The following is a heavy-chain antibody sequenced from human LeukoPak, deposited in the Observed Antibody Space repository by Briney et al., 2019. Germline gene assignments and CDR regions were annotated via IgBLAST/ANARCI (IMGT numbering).Heavy chain of an antibody. J-gene: IGHJ4*02. V-gene: IGHV4-38-2*02. CDR1: DFSINSGYH. D-gene: IGHD3-10*01. CDR2: VHHSGST. CDR3: ARDRSYFTFDY. Sequence: SETLSLTCTVSDFSINSGYHWGGVRQPPGKGLEWIGSVHHSGSTYYNPSLKSRVTMSTDTSKSQFSLKLSSVTAADTAVYYCARDRSYFTFDYWGQGTLVTVSS.